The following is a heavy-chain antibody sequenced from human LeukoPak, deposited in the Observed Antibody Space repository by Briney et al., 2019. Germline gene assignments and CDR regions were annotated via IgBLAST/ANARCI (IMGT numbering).Heavy chain of an antibody. Sequence: GGSLRLSCAASGFTFSSYGMHWVRQAPGKGLEWVAFIRYDGSNKYYADSVKGRFTISRDNAKNSLYLQMNSLRAEDTAVYYCARGGPYYYDSSGYYDYWGQGTLVAVSS. CDR1: GFTFSSYG. V-gene: IGHV3-30*02. CDR3: ARGGPYYYDSSGYYDY. J-gene: IGHJ4*02. D-gene: IGHD3-22*01. CDR2: IRYDGSNK.